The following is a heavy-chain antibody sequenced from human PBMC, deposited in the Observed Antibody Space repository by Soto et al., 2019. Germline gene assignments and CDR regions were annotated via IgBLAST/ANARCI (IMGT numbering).Heavy chain of an antibody. D-gene: IGHD6-25*01. CDR3: ARDTVFVTAAARKDYGMDV. Sequence: PSETLSLSCTVSGDSITNNNFYWGWVRQPPGRGLDWIGNIYYLGNTFYNPSLRSRVTISADTSKNQFSLKLSSVTAADTAVYYCARDTVFVTAAARKDYGMDVWGQGTTVTVS. CDR2: IYYLGNT. V-gene: IGHV4-39*02. J-gene: IGHJ6*02. CDR1: GDSITNNNFY.